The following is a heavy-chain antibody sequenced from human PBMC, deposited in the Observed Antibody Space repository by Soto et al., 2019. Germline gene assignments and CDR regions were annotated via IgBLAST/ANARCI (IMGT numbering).Heavy chain of an antibody. J-gene: IGHJ4*02. CDR2: IWYDGSNK. CDR3: ARDRYSSGWYDFDY. V-gene: IGHV3-33*01. D-gene: IGHD6-19*01. CDR1: GFTFSSYG. Sequence: QVQLVESGGGVVQPGRSLRLSCAASGFTFSSYGMHWVRQAPGKGLEWVAVIWYDGSNKYYADSVKGRFTISRDNSKNRLYLQMNSLRAEDTVVYYGARDRYSSGWYDFDYWGQGTLVTVSS.